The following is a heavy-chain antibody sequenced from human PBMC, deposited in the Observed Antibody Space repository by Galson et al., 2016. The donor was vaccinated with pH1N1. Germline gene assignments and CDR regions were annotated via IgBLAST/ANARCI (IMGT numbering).Heavy chain of an antibody. Sequence: SLRLSCAASGFTFSSYWMSWVRQAPGKGLEWVANIKQDGSEKYYVDSVKGRFTISRDNAKNSLYLQMNGLRAEDMAVYYCVRAIGIQYSYWGQGTLVTVSS. J-gene: IGHJ4*02. CDR2: IKQDGSEK. D-gene: IGHD2-15*01. CDR1: GFTFSSYW. V-gene: IGHV3-7*03. CDR3: VRAIGIQYSY.